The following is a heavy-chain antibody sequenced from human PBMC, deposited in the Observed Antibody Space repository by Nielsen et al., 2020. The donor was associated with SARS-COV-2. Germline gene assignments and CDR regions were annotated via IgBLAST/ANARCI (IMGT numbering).Heavy chain of an antibody. CDR2: ISESGGAT. J-gene: IGHJ4*02. D-gene: IGHD3-10*01. V-gene: IGHV3-23*01. CDR1: AFTFSSYA. CDR3: AKHEGED. Sequence: GGSLRLSCAASAFTFSSYAMNWVRQAPGKGLEWVSAISESGGATYYTDSVKGRFTISRDNSRNTLYLEMNSLRADDTAVYYCAKHEGEDWGQGTLVTVSS.